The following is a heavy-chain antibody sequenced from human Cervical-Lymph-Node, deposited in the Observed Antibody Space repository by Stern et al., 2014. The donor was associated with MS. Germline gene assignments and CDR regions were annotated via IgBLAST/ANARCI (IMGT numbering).Heavy chain of an antibody. CDR1: GYPFTGYY. CDR3: ARSPPSGWCPDY. V-gene: IGHV1-2*04. CDR2: INPNSGGT. Sequence: VQLVQSGAEVKKPGASVKVSCKASGYPFTGYYLHWVRQAPGQGLEWMGWINPNSGGTNYAQKFQGWVTMTRDTSISTAYMELSRLRSDDTAVYYCARSPPSGWCPDYWGQGTLVTVSS. D-gene: IGHD6-19*01. J-gene: IGHJ4*02.